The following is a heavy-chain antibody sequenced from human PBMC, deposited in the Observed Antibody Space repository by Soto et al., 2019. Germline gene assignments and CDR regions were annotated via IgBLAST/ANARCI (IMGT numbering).Heavy chain of an antibody. J-gene: IGHJ4*02. CDR1: GFTVSTNY. CDR3: ASGGGPDY. V-gene: IGHV3-53*04. Sequence: VQLVESGGGLVQSGGSLRLSCAASGFTVSTNYMNWVRQATGKGLEWVSAIHSGGTTYYTDSVEGRFTISRHSSKNTLYLHMSSLRSEDTAVYYCASGGGPDYWGQGTLVTVSS. CDR2: IHSGGTT. D-gene: IGHD3-10*01.